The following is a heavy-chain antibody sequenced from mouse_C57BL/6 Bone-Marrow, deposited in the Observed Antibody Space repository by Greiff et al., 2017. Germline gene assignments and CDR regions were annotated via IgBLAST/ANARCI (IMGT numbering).Heavy chain of an antibody. CDR1: GFTFSDYY. CDR3: ARLPYYFDY. CDR2: INHDGSST. V-gene: IGHV5-16*01. Sequence: EVQLQESEGGLVQPGSSMKLSCTASGFTFSDYYMAWVRQVPEKGLEWVANINHDGSSTYYLDSLKSRFIISRDNATNIPYLQMSSLKSEDAATYYWARLPYYFDYWGQGTTLTVSS. J-gene: IGHJ2*01.